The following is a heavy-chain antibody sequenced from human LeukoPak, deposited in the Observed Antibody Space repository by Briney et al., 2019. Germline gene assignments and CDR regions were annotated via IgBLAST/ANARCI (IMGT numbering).Heavy chain of an antibody. Sequence: SGPTLVKPTQTLTLTCTFSGFSLSTNGVGVGWVRQPPGEALEWLTLIYWGDDKRYNPSLKSRLTVTKDVSKNQVVLTLTNMDPVDTATYYCAHRLTGYNSNWYHGYFDYWGQGTLVTVSS. CDR3: AHRLTGYNSNWYHGYFDY. D-gene: IGHD6-13*01. CDR2: IYWGDDK. V-gene: IGHV2-5*02. J-gene: IGHJ4*02. CDR1: GFSLSTNGVG.